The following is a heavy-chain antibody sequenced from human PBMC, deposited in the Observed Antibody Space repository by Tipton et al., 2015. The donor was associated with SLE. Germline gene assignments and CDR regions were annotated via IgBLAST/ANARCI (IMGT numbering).Heavy chain of an antibody. CDR1: GYTFTSYG. V-gene: IGHV1-18*01. Sequence: QLVQSGAEVKKPGASVKVSCKASGYTFTSYGISWVRQAPGQGLEWMGWISAYNGNTNYVQKLQGRVTMTTDTSTSTAYMELRSLRSDDTAVYYCARDSDAGQQLNYYYYGMDVWGQGTTVTVSS. D-gene: IGHD6-13*01. CDR3: ARDSDAGQQLNYYYYGMDV. J-gene: IGHJ6*02. CDR2: ISAYNGNT.